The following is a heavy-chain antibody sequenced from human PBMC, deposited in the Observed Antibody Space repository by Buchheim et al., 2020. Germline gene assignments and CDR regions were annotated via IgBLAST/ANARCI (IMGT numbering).Heavy chain of an antibody. Sequence: EVQLVESGGGLVQPGGSLRLSCAASGFTFSSYAVSWVRQAPGKGLEWVSAISGSGGSTYYADSVKGRFTISRDNSKNTLYLQMNSLRAEDTAVYYCAKDGRALRGYDSSGRAFDYWGQGTL. CDR1: GFTFSSYA. D-gene: IGHD3-22*01. CDR2: ISGSGGST. CDR3: AKDGRALRGYDSSGRAFDY. V-gene: IGHV3-23*04. J-gene: IGHJ4*02.